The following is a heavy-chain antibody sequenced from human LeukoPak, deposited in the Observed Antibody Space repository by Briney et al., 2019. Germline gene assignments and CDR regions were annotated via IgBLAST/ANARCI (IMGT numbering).Heavy chain of an antibody. Sequence: SETLSLTCAVSGGSFSGYYWSWIRQPPGEGLEWIGEINHSGSTNYNPSLKRRVTISVDTSKNQFSLKLSSVTAADTAVYYCTRGTPSSWYRVWFDPWGQGTLVTVSS. D-gene: IGHD6-13*01. V-gene: IGHV4-34*01. CDR1: GGSFSGYY. CDR2: INHSGST. J-gene: IGHJ5*02. CDR3: TRGTPSSWYRVWFDP.